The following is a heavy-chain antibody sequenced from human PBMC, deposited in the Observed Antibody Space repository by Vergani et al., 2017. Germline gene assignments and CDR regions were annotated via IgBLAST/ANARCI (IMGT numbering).Heavy chain of an antibody. Sequence: QVQLVESGGGVVQPGGSLRLSCVASGFSVSNSGMHWVRQTPGKGLEWVAFIQYDGSDIFYADFVEGRFTISRDNSKNTLYLQMNSLRAEDTAVYYCASQVDIAAAGTRFAAGVDYWGQGTLVTVSS. J-gene: IGHJ4*02. D-gene: IGHD6-13*01. CDR2: IQYDGSDI. V-gene: IGHV3-30*02. CDR1: GFSVSNSG. CDR3: ASQVDIAAAGTRFAAGVDY.